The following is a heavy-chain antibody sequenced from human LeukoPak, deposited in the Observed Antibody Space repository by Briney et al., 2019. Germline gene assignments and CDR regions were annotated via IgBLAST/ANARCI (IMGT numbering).Heavy chain of an antibody. Sequence: GGALRLSCADSGFTFSSYSMKWVRQAPGEEREWVASISSSSSYIYYADSVKGRFTISRDNAKNSLYLQMNSLRAEDTAVYYCARGPDILTGAEFNYWGQGTLVTVSS. CDR2: ISSSSSYI. V-gene: IGHV3-21*01. J-gene: IGHJ4*02. CDR1: GFTFSSYS. D-gene: IGHD3-9*01. CDR3: ARGPDILTGAEFNY.